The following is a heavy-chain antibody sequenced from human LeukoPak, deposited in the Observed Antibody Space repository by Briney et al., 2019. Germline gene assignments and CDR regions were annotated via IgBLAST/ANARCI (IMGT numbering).Heavy chain of an antibody. V-gene: IGHV3-23*01. CDR3: AKVSGGGLYYDGMDV. D-gene: IGHD1-14*01. CDR2: ISGSGGST. J-gene: IGHJ6*02. CDR1: GITYSSSS. Sequence: PGGSLRLSCAASGITYSSSSMSWVRQAPGKGLEWVSAISGSGGSTYYADSVKGRFTISRDNSKNTLYLQMNSLRAEDTAVYYCAKVSGGGLYYDGMDVWGQGTTVTVSS.